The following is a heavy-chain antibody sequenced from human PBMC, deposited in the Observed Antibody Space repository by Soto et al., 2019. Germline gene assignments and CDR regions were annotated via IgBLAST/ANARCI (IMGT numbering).Heavy chain of an antibody. D-gene: IGHD5-18*01. J-gene: IGHJ4*02. CDR1: GGSISSSNW. CDR2: IYHSGST. CDR3: ARVPFYGNSYGDGPDFDY. V-gene: IGHV4-4*02. Sequence: QVQLQESGPGLVKPSGTLSLTCAVSGGSISSSNWWSWVRQPPGKGLEWIGEIYHSGSTNYNPSLKSRVTISVDKSKNQFSLKLSSVTAADTAVYYCARVPFYGNSYGDGPDFDYWGQGTLVTVSS.